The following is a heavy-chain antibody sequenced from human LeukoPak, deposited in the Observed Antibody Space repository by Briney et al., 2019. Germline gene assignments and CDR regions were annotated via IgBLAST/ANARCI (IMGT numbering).Heavy chain of an antibody. V-gene: IGHV4-39*07. CDR1: GGSISSSSYY. D-gene: IGHD6-13*01. J-gene: IGHJ5*02. Sequence: PSETLSLTCTVSGGSISSSSYYWGWIRQPPGKGLEWIGSIYYSGSTNYNPSLKSRVTISVDTSKNQFSLKLSSVTAADTAVYYCARLNSYSSRLDPWGQGTLVTVSS. CDR3: ARLNSYSSRLDP. CDR2: IYYSGST.